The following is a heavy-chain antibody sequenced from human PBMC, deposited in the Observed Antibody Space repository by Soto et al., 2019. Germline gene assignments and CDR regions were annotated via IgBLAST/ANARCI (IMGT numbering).Heavy chain of an antibody. Sequence: KPSETLSLTCTVSGGSISSYYWSWIRQPAGKGLEWIGRIYTSGSTNYNPSLKSRVTMSVDTSKNQFSLKLSSVTAADTAVYYCARDVGLWFGELLYYHWFDPWGQGTLVTVSS. CDR2: IYTSGST. J-gene: IGHJ5*02. CDR1: GGSISSYY. V-gene: IGHV4-4*07. D-gene: IGHD3-10*01. CDR3: ARDVGLWFGELLYYHWFDP.